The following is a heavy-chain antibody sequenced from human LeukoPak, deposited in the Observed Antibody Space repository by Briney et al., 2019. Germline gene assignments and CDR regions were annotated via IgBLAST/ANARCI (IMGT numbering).Heavy chain of an antibody. CDR3: ARDPITLSNSDWFDP. V-gene: IGHV4-38-2*02. CDR2: IYHSGST. D-gene: IGHD3-3*01. CDR1: GYSISSGYY. J-gene: IGHJ5*02. Sequence: SETLSLTCTVSGYSISSGYYWGWIRKPPGKGLEWIGSIYHSGSTYYNPSLKSRVTISVDTSKNQFSLKLSSATAADTAVYYCARDPITLSNSDWFDPWGQGALVTVSS.